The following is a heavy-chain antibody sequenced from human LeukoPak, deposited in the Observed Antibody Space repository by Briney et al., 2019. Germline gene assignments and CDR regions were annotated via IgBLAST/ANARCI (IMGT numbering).Heavy chain of an antibody. CDR3: AKDKGDFWSGYPMDV. V-gene: IGHV3-9*03. CDR2: TNWNSAKI. J-gene: IGHJ6*03. D-gene: IGHD3-3*01. Sequence: PGRSLRLSCAASGFSLDDYAMHWVRQAPGKGLEWVSGTNWNSAKIGYADSVKGRFKISRDNAKNSLYLQMNSLRAEDMALYYCAKDKGDFWSGYPMDVWGKGTTVTVSS. CDR1: GFSLDDYA.